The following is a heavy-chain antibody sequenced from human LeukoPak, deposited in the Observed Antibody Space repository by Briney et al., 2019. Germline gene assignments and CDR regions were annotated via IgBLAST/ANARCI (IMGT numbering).Heavy chain of an antibody. Sequence: ASVKVSCKASGYTFTSYDINWVRQATGQGLEWMGWMNPNSGNTGYAQKFQGRVTMTRNTSISTAYMELSSLRSEDTAVYYCALISIGVVATISGWDWFDPWGQGTLVTVSS. CDR1: GYTFTSYD. D-gene: IGHD5-12*01. CDR3: ALISIGVVATISGWDWFDP. CDR2: MNPNSGNT. V-gene: IGHV1-8*01. J-gene: IGHJ5*02.